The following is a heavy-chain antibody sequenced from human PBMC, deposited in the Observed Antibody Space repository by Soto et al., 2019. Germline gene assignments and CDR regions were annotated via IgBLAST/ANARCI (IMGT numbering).Heavy chain of an antibody. D-gene: IGHD3-22*01. Sequence: GGSLRLSCAASGFTFSSYAMSWVRQAPGKGLEWVSAISGSGGSTYYADSVKGRFTISRDNSKNTLYLQMNSLRAEDTAVYYCAKDVYYYDSSGYYYDLYYYYGMDVWGQGTTVTVSS. V-gene: IGHV3-23*01. CDR3: AKDVYYYDSSGYYYDLYYYYGMDV. CDR1: GFTFSSYA. J-gene: IGHJ6*02. CDR2: ISGSGGST.